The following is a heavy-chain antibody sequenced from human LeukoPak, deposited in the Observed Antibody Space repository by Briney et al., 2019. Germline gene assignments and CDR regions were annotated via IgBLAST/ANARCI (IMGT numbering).Heavy chain of an antibody. D-gene: IGHD2-2*01. Sequence: GGSLRLSCAASGFTFSSYAMGWVRQAPGKGLEWVSAISGSGGSTYYADSVKGRFTISRDNSKNTLYLQMNSLRAEDTAVYYCARASLLGYCSSTSCYQFDYWGQGTLVTVSS. V-gene: IGHV3-23*01. J-gene: IGHJ4*02. CDR3: ARASLLGYCSSTSCYQFDY. CDR2: ISGSGGST. CDR1: GFTFSSYA.